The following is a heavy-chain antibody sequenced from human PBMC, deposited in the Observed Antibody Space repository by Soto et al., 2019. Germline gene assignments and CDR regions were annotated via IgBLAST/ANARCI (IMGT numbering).Heavy chain of an antibody. CDR3: ARQPTTGDTDLWFDP. Sequence: QLQLLESGPGLVKASETLSLTCNVSGGSISTSRSXWXXIXXXXXXXLXWLANIFYSGSTYYNPSLASRVTVSVDTSKNEFSLKLRSVTAADTAVYYCARQPTTGDTDLWFDPWGQGTLVTVSS. V-gene: IGHV4-39*01. D-gene: IGHD2-21*01. CDR2: IFYSGST. CDR1: GGSISTSRSX. J-gene: IGHJ5*02.